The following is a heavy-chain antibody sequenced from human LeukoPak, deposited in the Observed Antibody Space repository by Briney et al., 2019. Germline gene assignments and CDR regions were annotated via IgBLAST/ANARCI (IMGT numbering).Heavy chain of an antibody. J-gene: IGHJ6*03. Sequence: ASVKVSCKASGYTFSSYAISWVRQAPGQGLEWMGGIIPIFGTANYAQKFQGRVTITTDESTSTAYMELSSLRSGDTAVYYCARGPEYQLLYGGYYYYYMDVWGKGTTVTVSS. V-gene: IGHV1-69*05. CDR2: IIPIFGTA. CDR1: GYTFSSYA. D-gene: IGHD2-2*02. CDR3: ARGPEYQLLYGGYYYYYMDV.